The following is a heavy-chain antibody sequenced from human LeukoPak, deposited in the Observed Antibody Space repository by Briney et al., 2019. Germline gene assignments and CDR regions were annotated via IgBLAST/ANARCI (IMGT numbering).Heavy chain of an antibody. V-gene: IGHV3-7*01. J-gene: IGHJ3*02. CDR3: ARDSTFYDSGAFDI. Sequence: GGSLRLSCAASGFTFSCYCMSWVRQAPGKGLEWVANIKQDGSEKYYVDSVKGRFTISRDNAKNSLYLQMNSLRAEDTAVYYCARDSTFYDSGAFDIWGQGTMVTVSS. CDR2: IKQDGSEK. D-gene: IGHD2-2*01. CDR1: GFTFSCYC.